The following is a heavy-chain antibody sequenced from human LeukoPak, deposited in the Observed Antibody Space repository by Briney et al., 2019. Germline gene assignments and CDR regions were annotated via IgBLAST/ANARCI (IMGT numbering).Heavy chain of an antibody. V-gene: IGHV3-48*01. D-gene: IGHD6-19*01. Sequence: GGSLRLSCATSGFTLSSYSMNWVRQAPGKGLKWVSYISSGSTTIYYADSVKGRFTISRDNAKNSLYLQMNSLRAEDTAVYYCARDVEQWLVRVYYFDYWGRGTLVTVSS. CDR1: GFTLSSYS. CDR3: ARDVEQWLVRVYYFDY. CDR2: ISSGSTTI. J-gene: IGHJ4*02.